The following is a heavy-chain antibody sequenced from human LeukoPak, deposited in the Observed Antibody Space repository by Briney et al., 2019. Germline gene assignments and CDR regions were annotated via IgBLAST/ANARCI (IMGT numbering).Heavy chain of an antibody. CDR3: AQYNYVHDVFDI. D-gene: IGHD3-10*02. Sequence: PGGSLRLSCAASGFIVSSNYMSWVRQAPGKGLEWVSVIYTGGNAYYADSVKGRFTISRDNSKNTLYLQLNSLRAEDTAVYYCAQYNYVHDVFDIWGQGTMVTVSS. CDR2: IYTGGNA. V-gene: IGHV3-53*01. CDR1: GFIVSSNY. J-gene: IGHJ3*02.